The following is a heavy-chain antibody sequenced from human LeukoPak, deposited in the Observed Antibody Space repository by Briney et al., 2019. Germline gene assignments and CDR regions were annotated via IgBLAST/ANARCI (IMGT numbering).Heavy chain of an antibody. Sequence: GGTLRLSCAASGFTSSNNAMHWVRQAPGKGVGWGALILHDGSKIYYADSVNGRFTISIDNSKNTVYLPMNSLRAEDTAVYYCARDIKSHFLGWGFSLGDYYYGMDVWGQGTTVTVSS. CDR2: ILHDGSKI. V-gene: IGHV3-30*04. J-gene: IGHJ6*02. D-gene: IGHD7-27*01. CDR1: GFTSSNNA. CDR3: ARDIKSHFLGWGFSLGDYYYGMDV.